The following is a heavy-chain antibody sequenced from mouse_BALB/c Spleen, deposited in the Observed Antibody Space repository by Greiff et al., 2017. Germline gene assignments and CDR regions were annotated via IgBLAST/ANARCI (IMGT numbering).Heavy chain of an antibody. CDR1: GYTFTSYW. Sequence: LQQPGSELVRPGASVKLSCKASGYTFTSYWMHWVKQRHGQGLEWIGNIYPGSGSTNYDEKFKSKGTLTVDTSSSTAYMHLSSLTSEDSAVYYCTRGGLREYDYWGQGTTLTVSS. J-gene: IGHJ2*01. CDR2: IYPGSGST. V-gene: IGHV1S22*01. D-gene: IGHD1-1*01. CDR3: TRGGLREYDY.